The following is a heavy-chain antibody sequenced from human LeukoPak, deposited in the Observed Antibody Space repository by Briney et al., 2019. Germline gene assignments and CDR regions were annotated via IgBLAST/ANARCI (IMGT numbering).Heavy chain of an antibody. CDR3: ARVSYYYGSGSPRGYFDY. Sequence: ASVKVSCKASGHTFTSYAMHWVRQAPGQRLEWMGWINAGNGNTKYSQKFQGRVTITRDTSASTAYMELSSLRSEDTAVYYCARVSYYYGSGSPRGYFDYWGQGTLVTVSS. CDR1: GHTFTSYA. V-gene: IGHV1-3*01. D-gene: IGHD3-10*01. J-gene: IGHJ4*02. CDR2: INAGNGNT.